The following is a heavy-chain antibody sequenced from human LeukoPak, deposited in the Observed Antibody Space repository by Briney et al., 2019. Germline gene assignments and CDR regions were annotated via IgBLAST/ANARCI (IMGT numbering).Heavy chain of an antibody. D-gene: IGHD3-22*01. V-gene: IGHV3-33*01. CDR2: IWYDGSKK. Sequence: GGSXXLXXTXXGVTFSSYGMHWVRQAPGKGVEGVAVIWYDGSKKYYANSVKGRFTISRDNTKNTLYLKMNSLRAEDTAVYYCARDGYYDSSGYYYNYYYYMDVWGKRTTVTVSS. CDR1: GVTFSSYG. CDR3: ARDGYYDSSGYYYNYYYYMDV. J-gene: IGHJ6*03.